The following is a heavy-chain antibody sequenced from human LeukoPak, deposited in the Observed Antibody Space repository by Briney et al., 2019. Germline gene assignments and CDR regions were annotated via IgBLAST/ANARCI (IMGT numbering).Heavy chain of an antibody. V-gene: IGHV1-8*01. J-gene: IGHJ4*02. CDR1: GYTFTSYD. D-gene: IGHD5-12*01. CDR2: MNPNSGNT. CDR3: ARGRDIVATDLDY. Sequence: ASVKVSCKASGYTFTSYDINWVRQATGQGLEWMGWMNPNSGNTGYAHKFQGRVTMTRNTSISTAYMELSSLRSEDTAVYYCARGRDIVATDLDYWGQGTLVTVSS.